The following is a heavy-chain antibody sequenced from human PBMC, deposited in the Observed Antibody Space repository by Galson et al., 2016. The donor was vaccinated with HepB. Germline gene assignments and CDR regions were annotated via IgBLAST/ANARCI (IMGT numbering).Heavy chain of an antibody. D-gene: IGHD1-26*01. V-gene: IGHV3-74*01. CDR3: AREGGRFPFDY. J-gene: IGHJ4*02. CDR1: GFTFSRYW. Sequence: SLRLSCAASGFTFSRYWMHWVRQVPGKGLVWVSRINSDGTITSYADSVKGRFTFSRDNGKNTLYLQMNSLRAEDRAVYYCAREGGRFPFDYWGQGTLVTVSS. CDR2: INSDGTIT.